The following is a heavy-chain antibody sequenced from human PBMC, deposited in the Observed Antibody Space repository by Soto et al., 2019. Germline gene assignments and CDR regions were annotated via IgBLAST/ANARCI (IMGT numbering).Heavy chain of an antibody. CDR1: GASISSINNHFSNHY. Sequence: QEQLQESGPGLVKPSETLSLPCTVSGASISSINNHFSNHYCSWLRLSPGKGLEWIGYISNIGFTRYKPSLKIRVSISVDTSKNQFSLKLTSVTAADTAVYYWTTQGFGVLHGLVDVWGQGTTVTVSS. J-gene: IGHJ6*02. V-gene: IGHV4-61*01. D-gene: IGHD3-10*01. CDR3: TTQGFGVLHGLVDV. CDR2: ISNIGFT.